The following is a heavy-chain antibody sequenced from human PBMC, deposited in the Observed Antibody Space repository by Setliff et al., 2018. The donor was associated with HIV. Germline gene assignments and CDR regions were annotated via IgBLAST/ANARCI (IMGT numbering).Heavy chain of an antibody. Sequence: SETLSLTCAVYNGSFSAYYWAWIRQPPGKGLEWIGEINHGGSATYTPSLTGRVGISVDTSKNQFSLKMIAVTAADAAVYYCALLEVPLIVGTPPPIWGQGTLVTVS. D-gene: IGHD1-26*01. CDR1: NGSFSAYY. V-gene: IGHV4-34*01. J-gene: IGHJ4*02. CDR2: INHGGSA. CDR3: ALLEVPLIVGTPPPI.